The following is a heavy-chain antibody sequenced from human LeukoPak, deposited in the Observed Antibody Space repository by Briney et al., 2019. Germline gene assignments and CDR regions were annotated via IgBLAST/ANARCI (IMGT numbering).Heavy chain of an antibody. V-gene: IGHV3-64D*09. J-gene: IGHJ6*02. CDR3: VRGYSFGPYGMDV. D-gene: IGHD2-15*01. CDR2: ISDSGGST. Sequence: PGGSLRLSCSASGFPFSSYAMHWVRQAPGKGLEYVSAISDSGGSTYYADSVKGRFTISRDNDKNTLYLQMSSLRAEHTAVYFCVRGYSFGPYGMDVWGQGTTVTVSS. CDR1: GFPFSSYA.